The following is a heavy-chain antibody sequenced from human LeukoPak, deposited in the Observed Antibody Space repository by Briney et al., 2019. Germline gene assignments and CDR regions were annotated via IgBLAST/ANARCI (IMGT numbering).Heavy chain of an antibody. Sequence: PGGSLRLSCVVSGFTVSNNYMKWVRQAPGKGLEWVAVISYDGSNKYYADSVKGRFTISRDNSKNTLYLQMNSLRAEDTAVYYCGRAAAEGYYFDYWGQGTLVTVSS. V-gene: IGHV3-30-3*01. D-gene: IGHD6-13*01. CDR2: ISYDGSNK. CDR3: GRAAAEGYYFDY. J-gene: IGHJ4*02. CDR1: GFTVSNNY.